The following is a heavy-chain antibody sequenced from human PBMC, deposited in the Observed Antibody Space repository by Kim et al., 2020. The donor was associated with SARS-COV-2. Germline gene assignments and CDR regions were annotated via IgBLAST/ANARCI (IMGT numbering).Heavy chain of an antibody. CDR1: GGSISSYY. Sequence: SETLSLTCTVSGGSISSYYWSWIRQPPGKGLEWIGYIYYSGSTNYNPSLKSRVTISVDTSKNQFSLKLSSVTAADTAVYYCARARGITMVQGVIFSGVDYWGQGTLVTVSS. V-gene: IGHV4-59*13. D-gene: IGHD3-10*01. CDR3: ARARGITMVQGVIFSGVDY. CDR2: IYYSGST. J-gene: IGHJ4*02.